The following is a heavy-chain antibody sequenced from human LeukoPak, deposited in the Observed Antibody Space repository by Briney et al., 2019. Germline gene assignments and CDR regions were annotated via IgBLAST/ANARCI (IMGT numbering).Heavy chain of an antibody. J-gene: IGHJ4*02. Sequence: ASVKVSCKASGCIFTGYYMHWVRQAPGQGLEWMGWINTNSGGTNYAQKFQGRITMTRDTSISTAYLEVSMLTSDDTAVYYCATYSGDWRFDFWGQGTLVTVSS. CDR3: ATYSGDWRFDF. CDR2: INTNSGGT. D-gene: IGHD3/OR15-3a*01. CDR1: GCIFTGYY. V-gene: IGHV1-2*02.